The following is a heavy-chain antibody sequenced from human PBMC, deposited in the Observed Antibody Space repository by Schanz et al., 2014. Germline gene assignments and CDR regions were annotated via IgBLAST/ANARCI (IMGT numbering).Heavy chain of an antibody. CDR1: GFAFNNYG. J-gene: IGHJ6*03. D-gene: IGHD5-12*01. Sequence: IHLVESGGGLVMPGGSLRLSCAASGFAFNNYGMHWVRQAPGKGLEWVAIIWYDGNNKKYADSVKGRFTISRDNFKNTLFLQMNSLRAEDTAAYYCARGGSSGYDFSIYYMDVWGKGTTVTVSS. CDR3: ARGGSSGYDFSIYYMDV. CDR2: IWYDGNNK. V-gene: IGHV3-33*01.